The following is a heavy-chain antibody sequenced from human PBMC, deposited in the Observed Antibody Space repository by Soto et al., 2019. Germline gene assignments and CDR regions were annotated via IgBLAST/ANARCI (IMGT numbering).Heavy chain of an antibody. CDR3: ARDPSEGRVGNWFES. CDR1: GFTFSRYG. D-gene: IGHD2-2*01. V-gene: IGHV3-21*01. Sequence: VGALRLSCAASGFTFSRYGMNWVRQAPGKGLEWVSSISSSTSYVYYADSVKGRFSVSRDNAKKILYLEMYALRTEDTAVYYCARDPSEGRVGNWFESWGQGTLVTVSS. J-gene: IGHJ5*01. CDR2: ISSSTSYV.